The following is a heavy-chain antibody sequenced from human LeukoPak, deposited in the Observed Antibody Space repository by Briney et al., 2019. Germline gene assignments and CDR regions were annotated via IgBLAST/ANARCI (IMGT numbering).Heavy chain of an antibody. CDR1: GGSFSGYY. V-gene: IGHV4-34*01. CDR3: ASGYCSSTSCYILSLDY. D-gene: IGHD2-2*02. Sequence: SETLSLTCAVYGGSFSGYYWSWIRQPPGKGLEWIGEINHSGSTNYNPSLKSRVTISVDKSKNQFSLKLSSVTAADTAVYYCASGYCSSTSCYILSLDYWGQGTLVTVSS. J-gene: IGHJ4*02. CDR2: INHSGST.